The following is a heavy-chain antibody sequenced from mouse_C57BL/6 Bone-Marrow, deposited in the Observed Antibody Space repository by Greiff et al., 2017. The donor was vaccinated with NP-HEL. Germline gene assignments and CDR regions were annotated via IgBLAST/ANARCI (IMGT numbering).Heavy chain of an antibody. CDR1: GFTFSDYY. V-gene: IGHV5-16*01. CDR3: ATYNWYFDV. J-gene: IGHJ1*03. Sequence: EVLLVESEGGLVQPGSSMKLSCTASGFTFSDYYMAWVRQVPEKGLEWVANINYDGSSTYYLDSLKSRFIISRDNAKNILYLQMSSLTSEDTATYYCATYNWYFDVWGTGTAVTVTS. CDR2: INYDGSST.